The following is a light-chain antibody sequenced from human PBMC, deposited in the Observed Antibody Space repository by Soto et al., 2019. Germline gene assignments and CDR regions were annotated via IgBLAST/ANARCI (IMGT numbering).Light chain of an antibody. CDR1: QDINNF. CDR3: LQYDSVPIT. Sequence: DIHLTQSPSSLSASVGDRVTITCQASQDINNFLNWFQQEPGKAPKLLISDASNLETGVSSRFSGTGSATYFTFTISSLQPEDIATYYCLQYDSVPITFGQGTRLEI. J-gene: IGKJ5*01. CDR2: DAS. V-gene: IGKV1-33*01.